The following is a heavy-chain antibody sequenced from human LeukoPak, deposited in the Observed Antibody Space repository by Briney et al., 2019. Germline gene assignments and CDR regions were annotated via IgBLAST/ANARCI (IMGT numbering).Heavy chain of an antibody. CDR3: AKGIVGATDYYMDV. J-gene: IGHJ6*03. CDR1: GFTFDDYA. Sequence: GGSLRLSCAASGFTFDDYAMHWVRQAPGKGLEWVSGINWNSGTIVYADPVKGRFTISRDNAKNSLYLQMNSLRAEDTALYYCAKGIVGATDYYMDVWGKGTTVIVSS. CDR2: INWNSGTI. V-gene: IGHV3-9*01. D-gene: IGHD1-26*01.